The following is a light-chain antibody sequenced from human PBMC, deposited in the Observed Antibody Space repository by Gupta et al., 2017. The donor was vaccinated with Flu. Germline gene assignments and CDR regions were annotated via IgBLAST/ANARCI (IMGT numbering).Light chain of an antibody. Sequence: QSVLTQPPSASGTPGQRVTISCSGSSSNIGSNYVYWYQQLPGTDPKLLIYRKNQRPSGVPDRFSCSKAGTYASPAIRVLRSEEEADYYWAEWDDRLSGVVFGGGTKLTVL. CDR2: RKN. CDR1: SSNIGSNY. J-gene: IGLJ2*01. CDR3: AEWDDRLSGVV. V-gene: IGLV1-47*01.